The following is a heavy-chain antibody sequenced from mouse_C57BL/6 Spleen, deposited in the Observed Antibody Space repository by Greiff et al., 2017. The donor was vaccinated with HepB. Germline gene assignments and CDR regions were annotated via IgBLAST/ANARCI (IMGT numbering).Heavy chain of an antibody. CDR2: INPYNGGT. CDR1: GYTFTDYY. Sequence: VQLQQSGPVLVKPGASVKMSCKASGYTFTDYYMNWVKQSHGKSLEWIGVINPYNGGTSYNQKFKGKATLTVDKSSSTAYMELNSPTSEDSAVYYCARKGSSFPLYYAMDYWGQGTSVTVSS. V-gene: IGHV1-19*01. CDR3: ARKGSSFPLYYAMDY. J-gene: IGHJ4*01. D-gene: IGHD1-1*01.